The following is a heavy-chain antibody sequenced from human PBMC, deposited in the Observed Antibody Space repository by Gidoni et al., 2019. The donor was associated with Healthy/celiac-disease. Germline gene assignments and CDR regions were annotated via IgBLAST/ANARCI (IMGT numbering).Heavy chain of an antibody. Sequence: QVQLVQSGAEVKKPGSSVKVSCKASGGTFSSSAISWVRQAPGQGLEWMGGISPIIGTANYAQKFQGRVTITADESTSTAYMELSSLRSEDTAVYYCARWEVDSSSAYDAFDIWGQGTMVTVSS. CDR1: GGTFSSSA. V-gene: IGHV1-69*01. D-gene: IGHD6-6*01. CDR3: ARWEVDSSSAYDAFDI. CDR2: ISPIIGTA. J-gene: IGHJ3*02.